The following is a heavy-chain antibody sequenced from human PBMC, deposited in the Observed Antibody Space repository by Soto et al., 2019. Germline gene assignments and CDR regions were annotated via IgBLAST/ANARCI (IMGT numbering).Heavy chain of an antibody. CDR3: AREGRHFDY. V-gene: IGHV1-69*06. CDR2: INPIFGTP. J-gene: IGHJ4*02. CDR1: GGTFSSYA. Sequence: SVKVSCKASGGTFSSYAISWVRQAPGQGLEWMGGINPIFGTPHYAQKYQGRVTITADTFTNTAYMELTRLTSDDTAVYFCAREGRHFDYWGQGPLVTVSS.